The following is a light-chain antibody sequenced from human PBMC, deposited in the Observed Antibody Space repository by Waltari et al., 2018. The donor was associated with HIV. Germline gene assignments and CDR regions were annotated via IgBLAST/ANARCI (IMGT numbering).Light chain of an antibody. CDR3: QQYNNWPPST. Sequence: EVVMTQSPATPSVSPGERATLSCRASQSVSTDLAWYQQKPGQAPRLLIHGASTRATGIPARFSGSGSGTEFTLTISSLQSEDFAVYYCQQYNNWPPSTFGQGTRLEIK. V-gene: IGKV3-15*01. CDR2: GAS. CDR1: QSVSTD. J-gene: IGKJ5*01.